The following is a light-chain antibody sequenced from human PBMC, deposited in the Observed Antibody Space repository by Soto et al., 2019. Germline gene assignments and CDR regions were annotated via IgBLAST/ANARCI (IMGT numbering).Light chain of an antibody. CDR2: KAS. V-gene: IGKV1-5*03. Sequence: DLQMTQSPSTLSASVGDRVTITCRASQNIYTWLAWNQQKPGKAPKLLLYKASNLESGVPSRFSGGGSGTEFTLTISSLQPDDFATYYCQQYNSFPWTFGQGTKVEIK. CDR1: QNIYTW. J-gene: IGKJ1*01. CDR3: QQYNSFPWT.